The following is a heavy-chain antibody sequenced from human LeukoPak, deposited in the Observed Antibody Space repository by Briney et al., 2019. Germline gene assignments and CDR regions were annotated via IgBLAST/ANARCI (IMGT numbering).Heavy chain of an antibody. V-gene: IGHV3-48*02. Sequence: GGSLRLSCAASGFTFSAYVMNWVRQAPGKGLEWISYISPTSSPIYYADSVRGRFTISRDNAKNSLWLQMSSLRDEDTAVYYCARSVGSSDSWGQGTLVTVSS. D-gene: IGHD3-10*01. CDR2: ISPTSSPI. CDR1: GFTFSAYV. J-gene: IGHJ4*02. CDR3: ARSVGSSDS.